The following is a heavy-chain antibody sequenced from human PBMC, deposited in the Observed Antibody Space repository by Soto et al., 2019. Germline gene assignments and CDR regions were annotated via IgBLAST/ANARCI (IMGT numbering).Heavy chain of an antibody. CDR1: GGTFSSYT. CDR2: IIPILGIA. V-gene: IGHV1-69*02. J-gene: IGHJ3*02. CDR3: ARGGEACSGGSCYSHAFDI. D-gene: IGHD2-15*01. Sequence: SVKVSCKASGGTFSSYTISWVRQAPGQGLEWMGRIIPILGIANYAQKFQGRVTITADKSTSTAYMELSSLRSEDTAVYYCARGGEACSGGSCYSHAFDIWGQGTMVTVSS.